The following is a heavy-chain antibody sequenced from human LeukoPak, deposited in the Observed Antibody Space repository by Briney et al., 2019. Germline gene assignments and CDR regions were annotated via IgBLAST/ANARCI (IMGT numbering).Heavy chain of an antibody. Sequence: SETLSLTCTVSGGSISSYYWSWIRQPPGKGLEWIGYIYYSGSTNYNPSLKSRVTISVDTSKNQFSLKLSSVTAADTAVYYCARARGYSDGYKYYFDYWGQGTLVTVSS. D-gene: IGHD5-18*01. CDR3: ARARGYSDGYKYYFDY. CDR2: IYYSGST. J-gene: IGHJ4*02. CDR1: GGSISSYY. V-gene: IGHV4-59*01.